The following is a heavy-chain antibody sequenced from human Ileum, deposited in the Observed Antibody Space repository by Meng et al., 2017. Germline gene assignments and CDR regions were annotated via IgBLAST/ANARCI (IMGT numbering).Heavy chain of an antibody. CDR3: ARGWAAVGFDY. Sequence: SQTPSLTCAISGDSVSGNSGAWNWIRQSPSRGLECLGRIYYKSKWYNEYAESVKSRITISPDTSKNQFSLQLNSVTPEDTAVYYCARGWAAVGFDYWGQGTLVPSPQ. CDR1: GDSVSGNSGA. V-gene: IGHV6-1*01. CDR2: IYYKSKWYN. D-gene: IGHD6-13*01. J-gene: IGHJ4*02.